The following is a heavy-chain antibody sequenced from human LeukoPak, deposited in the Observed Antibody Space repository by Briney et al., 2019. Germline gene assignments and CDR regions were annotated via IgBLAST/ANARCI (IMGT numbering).Heavy chain of an antibody. Sequence: GGSLRLSCAASGFTFSKAWMSWVRQAPGKGLEWVGRIKSKPDGGTTDYAAPVKRRFTISKDDSKNTLYLQMSSLKIEDTAVYYCTTDDYYDSSGYFPGFDSWGQGTLVTVSS. J-gene: IGHJ4*02. D-gene: IGHD3-22*01. V-gene: IGHV3-15*01. CDR1: GFTFSKAW. CDR3: TTDDYYDSSGYFPGFDS. CDR2: IKSKPDGGTT.